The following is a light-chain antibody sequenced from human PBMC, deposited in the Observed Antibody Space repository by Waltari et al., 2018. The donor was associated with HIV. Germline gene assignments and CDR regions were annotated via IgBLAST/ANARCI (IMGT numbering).Light chain of an antibody. CDR2: DVS. CDR1: ESVSNR. Sequence: EVVLTQSPGTLSLSPGERATLSSRASESVSNRLAWYQQKPGQAPSLLIFDVSSRATGIPDRFSGSGSGADFTLTISRLEPEDVAVYYCQQYGSSPPQTFGQGTKVEVK. J-gene: IGKJ1*01. CDR3: QQYGSSPPQT. V-gene: IGKV3-20*01.